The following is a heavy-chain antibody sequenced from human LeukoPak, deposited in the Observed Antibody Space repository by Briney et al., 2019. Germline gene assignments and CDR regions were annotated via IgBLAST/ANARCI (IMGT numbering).Heavy chain of an antibody. CDR3: ARDRGTMVRGVIISPLGY. J-gene: IGHJ4*02. D-gene: IGHD3-10*01. Sequence: ASVKVSCKASGYTFTSYAVHWVRQAPGQRLEWMGWINAGNGNTKYSQKFQGRVTITRDTSASTAYMELSSLRSEDTAVYYCARDRGTMVRGVIISPLGYWGQGTLFTVSS. CDR1: GYTFTSYA. CDR2: INAGNGNT. V-gene: IGHV1-3*01.